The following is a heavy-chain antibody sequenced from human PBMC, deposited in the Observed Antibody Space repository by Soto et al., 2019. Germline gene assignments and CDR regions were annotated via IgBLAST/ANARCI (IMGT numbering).Heavy chain of an antibody. D-gene: IGHD3-10*01. V-gene: IGHV3-30*18. J-gene: IGHJ6*02. CDR3: AKDAVSGSRRVPFNYYGMDV. CDR2: ISYDGSER. Sequence: QVQLVESGGGVVQPGRSLRLSFAASGFSFSIYGMHWVRQAPGKGLQWVAAISYDGSERYYADSVKGRFTISRDNSNNTLYLQMNSLRAEDTAVYYCAKDAVSGSRRVPFNYYGMDVWGQGTRVTVSS. CDR1: GFSFSIYG.